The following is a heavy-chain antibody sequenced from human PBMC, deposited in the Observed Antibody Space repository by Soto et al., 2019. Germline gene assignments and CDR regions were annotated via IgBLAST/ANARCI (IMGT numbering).Heavy chain of an antibody. D-gene: IGHD3-16*01. CDR2: IYYSGST. Sequence: PSETLSLTCTVSGGSVSRGSYYWSWIRQPPGKGLEWIGYIYYSGSTNYNPSLKSRVTISVDTSKNQFSLKLSSVTAADTAVYYCSGGRESDAFDIWGQGTMVTVSS. CDR1: GGSVSRGSYY. CDR3: SGGRESDAFDI. J-gene: IGHJ3*02. V-gene: IGHV4-61*01.